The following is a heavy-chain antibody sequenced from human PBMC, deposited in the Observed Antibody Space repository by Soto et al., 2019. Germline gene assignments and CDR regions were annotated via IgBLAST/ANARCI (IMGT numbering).Heavy chain of an antibody. Sequence: SETLSLTCTVSGGSISSYYWSWIRQPPGKGLEWIGYIYYSGSTNYNPSLKSRVTISVDTSKNQFSLKLSSVTAADTAVYYCARAKAGYSSSWRHYYYYGMDVWGQGTTVTVSS. V-gene: IGHV4-59*01. D-gene: IGHD6-13*01. CDR2: IYYSGST. CDR3: ARAKAGYSSSWRHYYYYGMDV. J-gene: IGHJ6*02. CDR1: GGSISSYY.